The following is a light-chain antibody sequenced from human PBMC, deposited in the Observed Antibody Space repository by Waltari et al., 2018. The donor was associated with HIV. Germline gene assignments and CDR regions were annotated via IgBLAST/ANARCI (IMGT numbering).Light chain of an antibody. J-gene: IGKJ2*01. CDR2: GAS. CDR3: QQYYNWPYT. V-gene: IGKV3-15*01. CDR1: QSVSSN. Sequence: EIVMTQSPATLSVSPGERATLSCRASQSVSSNLAWYQQKPGQAPRLLIYGASTRATGIPAWFSGSGSGTEFTLTLSSLQSEDFAVYFCQQYYNWPYTFGQGTKLEIK.